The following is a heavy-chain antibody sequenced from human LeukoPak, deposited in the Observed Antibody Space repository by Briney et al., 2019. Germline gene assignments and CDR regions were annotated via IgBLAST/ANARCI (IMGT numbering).Heavy chain of an antibody. J-gene: IGHJ5*02. CDR2: IYSGGST. Sequence: GGSLRLSCAASGFTVSNNYMSWVRQAPGKGLEWVSVIYSGGSTYYADSVRGRFTISRDNSKNTLYLQMNSLRAEDTAVYYCARDTSYSSDWFDPWGQGTLVTVSS. V-gene: IGHV3-53*01. D-gene: IGHD6-19*01. CDR1: GFTVSNNY. CDR3: ARDTSYSSDWFDP.